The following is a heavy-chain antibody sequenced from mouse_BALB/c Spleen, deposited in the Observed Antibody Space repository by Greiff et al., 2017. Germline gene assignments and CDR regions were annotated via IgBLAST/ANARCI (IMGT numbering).Heavy chain of an antibody. J-gene: IGHJ3*01. CDR2: ISSGGSYT. CDR1: GFTFSSYG. Sequence: EVKLVESGGDLVKPGGSLKLSCAASGFTFSSYGMSWVRQTPDKRLEWVATISSGGSYTYYPDSVKGRFTISRDNAKNTLYLQMSSLKSEDTAMYYCARQTGTAFAYWGQGTLVTVSA. CDR3: ARQTGTAFAY. D-gene: IGHD4-1*01. V-gene: IGHV5-6*02.